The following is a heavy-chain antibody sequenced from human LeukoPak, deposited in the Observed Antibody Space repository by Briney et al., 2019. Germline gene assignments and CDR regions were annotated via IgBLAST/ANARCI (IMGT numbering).Heavy chain of an antibody. D-gene: IGHD3-22*01. J-gene: IGHJ3*02. CDR3: ARGLTYYDSSGYFHDGFDI. CDR1: GFTFSDYS. CDR2: ISNTGTYI. Sequence: PGGSLRLSCAASGFTFSDYSFNWVRQAPGEGLEWVSSISNTGTYIYYADSVKGRFTISRDNAKNSLYLQMSSLRAEDTAVYYCARGLTYYDSSGYFHDGFDIWGQGTMVTVSS. V-gene: IGHV3-21*01.